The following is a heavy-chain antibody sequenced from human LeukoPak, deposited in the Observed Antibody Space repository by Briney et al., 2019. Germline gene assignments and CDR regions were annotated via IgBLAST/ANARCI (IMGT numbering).Heavy chain of an antibody. Sequence: PSQTLSLTCTVSGGSISSGSYYWSWIRQPAGKGLEWIGRIYTSGSTNYNPSLKSRVTISVYTSKNQFSLKLSSVTAADTAVYYCARDILTGYSDAFDIWGQGTMVTVSS. CDR1: GGSISSGSYY. J-gene: IGHJ3*02. D-gene: IGHD3-9*01. CDR3: ARDILTGYSDAFDI. CDR2: IYTSGST. V-gene: IGHV4-61*02.